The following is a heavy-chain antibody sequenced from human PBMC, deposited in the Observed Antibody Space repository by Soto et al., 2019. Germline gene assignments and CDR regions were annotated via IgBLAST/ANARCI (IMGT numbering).Heavy chain of an antibody. D-gene: IGHD6-13*01. CDR3: ARDRSSSPIPPYNWFDP. CDR1: GFTFSSYG. Sequence: QVQLVESGGGVVQPGRSLRLSCAASGFTFSSYGMHWVRQAPGKGLELVAVIWYDGSNKYYADSVKGRFTISRDNSKNTLYLKMNSMRAEDTDVYYCARDRSSSPIPPYNWFDPWGQGTLVTVSS. CDR2: IWYDGSNK. V-gene: IGHV3-33*01. J-gene: IGHJ5*02.